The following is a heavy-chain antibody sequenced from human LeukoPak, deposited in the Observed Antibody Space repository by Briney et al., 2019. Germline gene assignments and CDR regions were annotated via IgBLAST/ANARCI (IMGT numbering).Heavy chain of an antibody. CDR3: AKQLGYCSDGSCYFPY. J-gene: IGHJ4*02. D-gene: IGHD2-15*01. Sequence: PGGSLRLSCATSGFRFSSSAMSWVRQAPGKGLEWVSAISNNGGYTYYADSVQGRFTISRDNSKNTLCLQMNSLRAEDTAVYYCAKQLGYCSDGSCYFPYWGQGTLVTVSS. CDR1: GFRFSSSA. CDR2: ISNNGGYT. V-gene: IGHV3-23*01.